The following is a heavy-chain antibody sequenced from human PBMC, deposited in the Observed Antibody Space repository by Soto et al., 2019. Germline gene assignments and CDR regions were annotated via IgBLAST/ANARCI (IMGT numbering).Heavy chain of an antibody. CDR2: ISSSSSYI. J-gene: IGHJ3*02. Sequence: VGSLRLSCASSVFTFSSYSMNCVRHSPGKWLEWVSSISSSSSYIYYADSVKGRFTISGDNAKNSLYLQMNSLRAEDTAVYYCARDLITMVRGVIIKDAFDIWGQGTMVNVSS. CDR3: ARDLITMVRGVIIKDAFDI. V-gene: IGHV3-21*01. CDR1: VFTFSSYS. D-gene: IGHD3-10*01.